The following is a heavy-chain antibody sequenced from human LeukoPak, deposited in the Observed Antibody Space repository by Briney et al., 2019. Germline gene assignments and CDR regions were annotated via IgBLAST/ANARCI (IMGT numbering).Heavy chain of an antibody. CDR3: ARDRGNQRGYYYYYMDV. CDR1: GFTLSSYE. D-gene: IGHD1-14*01. V-gene: IGHV3-48*03. Sequence: GGSLRLSCTVSGFTLSSYEMSWIRQAPGKGLEWVSSIDYDGGSGHYADSVKGRFTISRDNAKNSLYLQMNSLGAEDTAVYYCARDRGNQRGYYYYYMDVWGKGTTVTVSS. J-gene: IGHJ6*03. CDR2: IDYDGGSG.